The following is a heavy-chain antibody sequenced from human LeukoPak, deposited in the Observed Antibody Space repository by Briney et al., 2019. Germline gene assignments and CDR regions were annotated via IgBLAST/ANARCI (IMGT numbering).Heavy chain of an antibody. V-gene: IGHV3-21*01. CDR3: ARDLNSYGSGEGFDY. J-gene: IGHJ4*02. D-gene: IGHD3-10*01. CDR1: GFTFSSHS. Sequence: GRSLRLSRAAAGFTFSSHSMSCVSHAPGKGLEWVSSITSSSSYSSYAYSVNGRFTISRDNAKTSLYLQMNSLRAEDTAVYYCARDLNSYGSGEGFDYWGQGTLVTVSS. CDR2: ITSSSSYS.